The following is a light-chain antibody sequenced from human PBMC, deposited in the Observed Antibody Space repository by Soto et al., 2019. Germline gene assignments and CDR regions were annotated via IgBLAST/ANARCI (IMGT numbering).Light chain of an antibody. V-gene: IGKV1-12*01. CDR2: TGS. Sequence: DIQMTQSPSYVSASVGDRVTITCRASQGIKNWLAWYQQKPGKAPNLLIYTGSSLQSGVPSRFSGSGSGTEFTLTISGLLPEDFAAYHCQQLYTLPFTFGQGTRLEIK. J-gene: IGKJ5*01. CDR3: QQLYTLPFT. CDR1: QGIKNW.